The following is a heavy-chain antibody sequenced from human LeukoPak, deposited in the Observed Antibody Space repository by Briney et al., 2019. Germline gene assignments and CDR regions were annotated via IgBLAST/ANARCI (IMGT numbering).Heavy chain of an antibody. Sequence: GASVKVSCKASGGTFSSYAISWVRQAPGQGLEWMGWISAYNGNTNYAQKLQGRVTMTTDTSTSTAYMELRSLRSDDTAVYYCAREGGPYGSNWFDPWGQGTLVTVSS. CDR1: GGTFSSYA. CDR3: AREGGPYGSNWFDP. CDR2: ISAYNGNT. D-gene: IGHD3-10*01. V-gene: IGHV1-18*01. J-gene: IGHJ5*02.